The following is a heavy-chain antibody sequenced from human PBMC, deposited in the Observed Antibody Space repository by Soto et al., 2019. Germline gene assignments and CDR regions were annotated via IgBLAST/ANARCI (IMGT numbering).Heavy chain of an antibody. CDR1: GYKFTIYW. D-gene: IGHD3-3*01. CDR2: IYPDDSDT. J-gene: IGHJ4*02. V-gene: IGHV5-51*01. Sequence: PGESLKISCKGSGYKFTIYWISWVRQMPGEGLEWMGTIYPDDSDTRYSPSFQGQVTISADKSISTAYVHWNSLKAPDTALYYCARPLHPVLWCAPQGLWGQGTLVTVSS. CDR3: ARPLHPVLWCAPQGL.